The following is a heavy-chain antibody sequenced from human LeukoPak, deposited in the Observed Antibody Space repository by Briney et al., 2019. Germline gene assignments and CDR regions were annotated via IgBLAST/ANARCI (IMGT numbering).Heavy chain of an antibody. V-gene: IGHV3-74*01. J-gene: IGHJ5*01. CDR1: GFSFSVYW. CDR3: TRAITYFYGSVTYDWFDS. D-gene: IGHD3-10*01. CDR2: IKTDGSIT. Sequence: HPGGSLRLSCAASGFSFSVYWMHWVRQAPGKGPVWVSRIKTDGSITDYADFVQGRFTISRDNAKNTVYLQMNSLRVDDTAIYYCTRAITYFYGSVTYDWFDSWGQGTRVTVSS.